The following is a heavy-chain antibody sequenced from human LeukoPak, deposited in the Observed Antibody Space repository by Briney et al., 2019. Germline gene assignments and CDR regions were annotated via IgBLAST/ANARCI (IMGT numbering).Heavy chain of an antibody. V-gene: IGHV4-39*01. CDR1: GGSIRGSSDY. CDR3: ARNESVLGTTGLNDFFDD. D-gene: IGHD1-26*01. CDR2: VYYSGST. Sequence: SETLSLTCTVSGGSIRGSSDYWGWIRQSPGKGLEWIGSVYYSGSTYNNPYLKSRVSICVDTSKNQFHLRLTSVTAADTAVYYCARNESVLGTTGLNDFFDDWGQGTLVTVSS. J-gene: IGHJ4*02.